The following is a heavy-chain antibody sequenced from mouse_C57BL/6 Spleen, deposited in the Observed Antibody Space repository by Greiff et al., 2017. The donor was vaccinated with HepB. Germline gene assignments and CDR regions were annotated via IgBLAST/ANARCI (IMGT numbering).Heavy chain of an antibody. J-gene: IGHJ3*01. Sequence: VQLQQSGPELVKPGASVKISCKASGYAFSSSWMNWVKQRPGKGLEWIGRIYPGDGDTNYNGKFKGKATLTADKSSSTAYMQLSSLTSEDSAVYCGARDGEYYGSSSWFAYWGQGTLVTVSA. V-gene: IGHV1-82*01. CDR2: IYPGDGDT. CDR3: ARDGEYYGSSSWFAY. CDR1: GYAFSSSW. D-gene: IGHD1-1*01.